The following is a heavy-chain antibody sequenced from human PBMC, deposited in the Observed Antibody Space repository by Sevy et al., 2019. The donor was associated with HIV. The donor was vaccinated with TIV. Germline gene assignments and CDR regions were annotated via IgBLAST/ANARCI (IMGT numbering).Heavy chain of an antibody. J-gene: IGHJ4*02. CDR3: ARDLPPITAMVLFPPFDY. Sequence: GGSLRLSCAASGFTFSSYWMSWVRQAPGKGLEWVANIKQDGSEKIYVDSVKGRFTISRDNAKNSLYLQMNSLRAEDTAVYYCARDLPPITAMVLFPPFDYWCQGTLVTVSS. CDR2: IKQDGSEK. V-gene: IGHV3-7*01. CDR1: GFTFSSYW. D-gene: IGHD5-18*01.